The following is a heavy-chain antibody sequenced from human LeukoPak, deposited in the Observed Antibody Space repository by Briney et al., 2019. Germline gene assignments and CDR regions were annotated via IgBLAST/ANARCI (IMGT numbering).Heavy chain of an antibody. CDR1: GGSISSYY. J-gene: IGHJ4*02. CDR2: IYYSGST. Sequence: PSETLSLTCTVSGGSISSYYWSWIRQPPGKGLEWIGYIYYSGSTNYNPSPKSRVTISVDTSKNQFSLKLSSVTAADTAVYYCARDSGSYSLLDYWGQGTLVAVSS. D-gene: IGHD1-26*01. V-gene: IGHV4-59*01. CDR3: ARDSGSYSLLDY.